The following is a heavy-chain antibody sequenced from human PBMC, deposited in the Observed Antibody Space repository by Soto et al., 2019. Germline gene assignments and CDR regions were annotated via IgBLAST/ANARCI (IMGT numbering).Heavy chain of an antibody. CDR1: GGTFSSYA. CDR2: IIPIFGTA. V-gene: IGHV1-69*06. CDR3: ASGDGYFDY. J-gene: IGHJ4*02. Sequence: WASLKVSCKASGGTFSSYAISWVRQAPGQGLEWMGGIIPIFGTANYAQKFQGRVTITADKSTRTAYMELSSLRSEDTAVYYCASGDGYFDYWGQGTLVTVSS.